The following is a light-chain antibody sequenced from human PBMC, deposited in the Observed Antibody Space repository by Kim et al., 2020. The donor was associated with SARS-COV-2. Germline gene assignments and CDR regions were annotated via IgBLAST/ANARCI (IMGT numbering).Light chain of an antibody. V-gene: IGLV3-19*01. CDR3: NSRDTSKNVV. CDR1: SLRKYY. Sequence: SSELTQDPAVSVAVGQTVKITCQGDSLRKYYASWYQQKAGQAPILVIYGRNNRPSGIPERLSGSTSGNTASLIITGAQAEDEADYYCNSRDTSKNVVFGGGTQLTVL. CDR2: GRN. J-gene: IGLJ2*01.